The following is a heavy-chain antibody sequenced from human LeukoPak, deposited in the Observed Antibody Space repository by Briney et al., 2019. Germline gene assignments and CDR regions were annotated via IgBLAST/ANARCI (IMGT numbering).Heavy chain of an antibody. Sequence: GGSLRLSCAASGLMFNGYWMHWFRQVPGKGLVWVSYINPAGNKKNYADSVWGRFTVSRDNAKDIVYQQMDRVSVGDTTVYYCARGTVGAPGFDYWGQGTLVSVSS. CDR1: GLMFNGYW. CDR2: INPAGNKK. V-gene: IGHV3-74*01. D-gene: IGHD6-13*01. CDR3: ARGTVGAPGFDY. J-gene: IGHJ4*02.